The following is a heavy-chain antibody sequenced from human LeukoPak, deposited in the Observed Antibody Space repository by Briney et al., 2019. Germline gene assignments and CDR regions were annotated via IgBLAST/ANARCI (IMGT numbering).Heavy chain of an antibody. J-gene: IGHJ5*02. Sequence: ASVKVSCKTSGYTFSSYAMHWVRQAPGQRLEWMGWMNPNSGNTGYAQKFQGRVTITRNTSISTAYMELSSLRSEDMAVYYCARANWFDPWGQGTLVTVSS. CDR1: GYTFSSYA. CDR3: ARANWFDP. CDR2: MNPNSGNT. V-gene: IGHV1-8*03.